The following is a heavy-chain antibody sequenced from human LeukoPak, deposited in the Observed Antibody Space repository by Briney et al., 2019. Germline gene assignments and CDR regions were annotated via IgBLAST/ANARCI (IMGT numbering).Heavy chain of an antibody. V-gene: IGHV3-72*01. D-gene: IGHD2-21*01. CDR2: IRNKANSYTT. CDR1: GFTFSDHY. Sequence: GGSLRLSCAASGFTFSDHYMDWVRQAPGKGLEWVGRIRNKANSYTTEYAASAKGRFTISRDDSKKSLYLQMNSLKTEDTAVYYCARVVLNAIDYWGQGTLVTVST. CDR3: ARVVLNAIDY. J-gene: IGHJ4*02.